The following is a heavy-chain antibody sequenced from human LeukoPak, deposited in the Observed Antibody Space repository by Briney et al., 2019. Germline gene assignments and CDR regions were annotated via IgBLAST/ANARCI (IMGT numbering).Heavy chain of an antibody. D-gene: IGHD5-24*01. V-gene: IGHV4-59*01. J-gene: IGHJ4*02. CDR2: IYYSGST. CDR1: GGSISSYY. Sequence: SETLSLTCTVSGGSISSYYWSWIRQPPGKGLECIGYIYYSGSTNYNPSLQSRVTISVDTSKNQFSLKLSSVNAADTAVYYCARGDGYNWRYFDYWGQGTLVTVSS. CDR3: ARGDGYNWRYFDY.